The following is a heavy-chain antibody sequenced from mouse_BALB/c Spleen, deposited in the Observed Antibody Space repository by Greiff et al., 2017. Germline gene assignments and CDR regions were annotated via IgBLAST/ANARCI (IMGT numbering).Heavy chain of an antibody. V-gene: IGHV1S81*02. D-gene: IGHD2-1*01. CDR3: ARSGNYVRAMDY. Sequence: QVQLQQPGAELVQPGASVKLSCKASGYTFTCYWMPWVKQRPGPGLEWIGEINPSNGRTNYNEKFKSKVTLTVDNTTSTAYMQLSSLTSEDSAVYYCARSGNYVRAMDYWGQGTPVTVSA. CDR1: GYTFTCYW. J-gene: IGHJ4*01. CDR2: INPSNGRT.